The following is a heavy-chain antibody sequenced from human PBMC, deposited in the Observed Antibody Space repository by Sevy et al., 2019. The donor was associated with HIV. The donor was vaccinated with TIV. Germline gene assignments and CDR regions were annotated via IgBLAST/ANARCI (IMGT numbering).Heavy chain of an antibody. CDR1: GFTFSSYW. Sequence: GGALRLSCAASGFTFSSYWMSWVRQAPGKGLEWVANIKQDGSEKYYVDSVKGRFTISRDNAKNSLYLQMNSLRAEDTAVYYCARDLSPGSVSSPCYYYYMDVWGKGTTVTVSS. CDR2: IKQDGSEK. CDR3: ARDLSPGSVSSPCYYYYMDV. D-gene: IGHD1-20*01. V-gene: IGHV3-7*01. J-gene: IGHJ6*03.